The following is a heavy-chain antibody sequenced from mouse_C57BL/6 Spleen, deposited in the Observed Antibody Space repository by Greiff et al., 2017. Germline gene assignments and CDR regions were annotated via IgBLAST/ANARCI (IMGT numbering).Heavy chain of an antibody. Sequence: QVQLQQPGAELVKPGASVKLSCKASGYTFTSYWMHWVKQRPGQGLEWIGMIHPNSGSTNYNEKFKSKATLTVDTSSSTAYMQLSSLTSEDSAVYYCARRRTDGYYDAMDYWGQGTSVTVSS. V-gene: IGHV1-64*01. CDR3: ARRRTDGYYDAMDY. D-gene: IGHD2-3*01. CDR2: IHPNSGST. CDR1: GYTFTSYW. J-gene: IGHJ4*01.